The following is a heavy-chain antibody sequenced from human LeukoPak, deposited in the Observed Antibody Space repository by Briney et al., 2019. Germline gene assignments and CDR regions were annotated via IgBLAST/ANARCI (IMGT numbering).Heavy chain of an antibody. Sequence: ASVKVSCMASGYTFTSYYIHWVRQAPGQGLEWVGIINPSGGSTSYAQKFQGRVTMTRDTSTSTVYMELSSLRSDDTAVYYCARSRTMSDYWGQGTLVTVSS. CDR1: GYTFTSYY. D-gene: IGHD5-24*01. V-gene: IGHV1-46*01. CDR2: INPSGGST. CDR3: ARSRTMSDY. J-gene: IGHJ4*02.